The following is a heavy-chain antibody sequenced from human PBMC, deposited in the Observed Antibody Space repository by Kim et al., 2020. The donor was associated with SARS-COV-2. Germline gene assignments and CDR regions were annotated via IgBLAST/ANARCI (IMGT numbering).Heavy chain of an antibody. CDR1: GGSISSSNW. CDR3: ARGDVVVVVAPTADRYNWFDP. Sequence: SETLSLTCAVSGGSISSSNWWSWVRQPPGKGLEWIGEIYHSGSTNYNPSLKSRVTISVDKSKNQFSLKLSSVTAADTAVYYCARGDVVVVVAPTADRYNWFDPWGQGTLVTVSS. D-gene: IGHD2-15*01. CDR2: IYHSGST. J-gene: IGHJ5*02. V-gene: IGHV4-4*02.